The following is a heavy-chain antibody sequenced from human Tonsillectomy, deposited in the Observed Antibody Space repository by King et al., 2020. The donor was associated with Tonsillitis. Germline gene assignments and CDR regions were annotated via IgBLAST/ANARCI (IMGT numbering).Heavy chain of an antibody. CDR2: ISKSNSYI. CDR3: ARPRVDDSADNGY. D-gene: IGHD3-3*01. J-gene: IGHJ4*02. CDR1: GFSFSSYN. Sequence: VQLVESGGGLVRPGGSLRLSCTASGFSFSSYNMHWVRQAPGKGLEWVASISKSNSYIYYADSVQGRFTTSRDNAKSSLYLQMNGLSDEDTAVYYCARPRVDDSADNGYWGQGTLVTVSS. V-gene: IGHV3-21*01.